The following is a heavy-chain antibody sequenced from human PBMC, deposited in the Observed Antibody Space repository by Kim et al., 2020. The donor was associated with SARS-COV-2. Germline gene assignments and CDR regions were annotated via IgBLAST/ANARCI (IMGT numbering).Heavy chain of an antibody. J-gene: IGHJ5*02. CDR3: ARGERTWFDP. Sequence: TANYAQKFQGRVTITADESTSTAYMELSSLRSEDTAVYYCARGERTWFDPWGQGTLVTVSS. V-gene: IGHV1-69*01. CDR2: TA.